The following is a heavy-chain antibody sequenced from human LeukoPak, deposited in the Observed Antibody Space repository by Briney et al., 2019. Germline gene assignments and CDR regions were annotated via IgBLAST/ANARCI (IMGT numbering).Heavy chain of an antibody. CDR2: ISYDGSNK. Sequence: GRSLRLSCAASGFTFSSYAMHWVRQAPGKGLEWVAVISYDGSNKYYADSVKGRFTISRDNSKNTLYLQMNSLRAEDTAVYYCAGGPNYDILTGYYTRVDYWGRGTLVTVSS. J-gene: IGHJ4*02. D-gene: IGHD3-9*01. V-gene: IGHV3-30-3*01. CDR3: AGGPNYDILTGYYTRVDY. CDR1: GFTFSSYA.